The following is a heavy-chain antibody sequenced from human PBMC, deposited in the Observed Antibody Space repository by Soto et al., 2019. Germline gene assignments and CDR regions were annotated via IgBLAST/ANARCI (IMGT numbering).Heavy chain of an antibody. CDR1: GYSFTSHT. J-gene: IGHJ5*02. V-gene: IGHV1-46*04. D-gene: IGHD2-8*02. CDR2: IKPNGGST. Sequence: QVQLVQYGAEVKKPGASVKISCKAYGYSFTSHTIHWVRQAPGQGLEWMGEIKPNGGSTDYAQKMQCRVTIRRDKSTNTVYLELSGLISKDTAGYFCSRGRGVTYGGVPRGCLGPCVQGTLVAVSS. CDR3: SRGRGVTYGGVPRGCLGP.